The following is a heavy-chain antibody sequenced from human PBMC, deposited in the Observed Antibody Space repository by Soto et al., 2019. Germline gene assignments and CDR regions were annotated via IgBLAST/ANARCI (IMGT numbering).Heavy chain of an antibody. J-gene: IGHJ4*02. D-gene: IGHD1-26*01. CDR3: AREVGADY. V-gene: IGHV3-48*02. CDR2: ISSSSGTI. Sequence: EVQLVESGGGLVQPGGCLRLCCAASGFTFRSYSMTWVRQAPGKGLEWVSYISSSSGTIYYADSVKGRFTISRDNARYSLYLQMNSLRDEDTAVYYCAREVGADYWGQGTLVTVSS. CDR1: GFTFRSYS.